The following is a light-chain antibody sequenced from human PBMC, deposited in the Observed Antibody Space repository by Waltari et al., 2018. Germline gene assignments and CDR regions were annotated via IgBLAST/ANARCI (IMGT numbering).Light chain of an antibody. J-gene: IGLJ1*01. CDR2: DVS. V-gene: IGLV2-11*01. Sequence: QSALTQPRSVSGSPGQSVTISCTGTSSDVGGYNYVSWYQQHPGKAPKLMIYDVSKRPSGGPDRFSGSKSGNTASLTISGLQAEDEADYYCCSYAGSYGYVFGTGTKVTVL. CDR3: CSYAGSYGYV. CDR1: SSDVGGYNY.